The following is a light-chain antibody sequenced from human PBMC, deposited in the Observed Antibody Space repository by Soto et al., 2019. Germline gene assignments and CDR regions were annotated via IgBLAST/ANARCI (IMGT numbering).Light chain of an antibody. CDR3: RQYNNWPLT. J-gene: IGKJ4*01. V-gene: IGKV3-15*01. CDR2: DAS. Sequence: EIVMTQSPATLSVSPGERATLSCRASQSVSRNLAWYQQKPGQAPRLLIYDASTRATGFPARFGGSGSGTEFTLTISSLQSEDAAVYYCRQYNNWPLTFGGGTKVDIK. CDR1: QSVSRN.